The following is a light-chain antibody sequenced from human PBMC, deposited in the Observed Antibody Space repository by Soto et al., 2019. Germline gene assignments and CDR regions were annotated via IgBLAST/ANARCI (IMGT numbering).Light chain of an antibody. CDR3: QQDGT. V-gene: IGKV3-20*01. CDR2: GAS. Sequence: EIVLTQSPGTLSLSPGERATLSCRASQSISSSYLAWYQQKFGQAPRLLIYGASSRATGIPDRFSGSGSGTDFTLTISRLETEDFAVYYCQQDGTFGQGTKVEIK. CDR1: QSISSSY. J-gene: IGKJ1*01.